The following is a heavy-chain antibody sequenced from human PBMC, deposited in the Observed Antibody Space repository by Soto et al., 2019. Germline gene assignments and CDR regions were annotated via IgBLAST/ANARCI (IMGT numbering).Heavy chain of an antibody. Sequence: GGSLRLSCAVSGFTFSTCTMNWVRQAPGKGLEWVASISSSDSTYYADSVEGRFTISRDNARNSPYLQMSSLRAEDTAVYYCSREVQPVVRREYDYWGQGTLVTVSS. CDR2: ISSSDST. J-gene: IGHJ4*02. CDR1: GFTFSTCT. V-gene: IGHV3-21*01. D-gene: IGHD1-1*01. CDR3: SREVQPVVRREYDY.